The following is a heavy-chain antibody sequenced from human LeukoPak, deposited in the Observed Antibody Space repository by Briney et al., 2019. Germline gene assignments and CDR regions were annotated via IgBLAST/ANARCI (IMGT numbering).Heavy chain of an antibody. CDR3: ARGPGTTGTTHYYYYYGMDV. CDR1: GYTFTSYG. V-gene: IGHV1-18*01. Sequence: ASVKVSCMASGYTFTSYGISWVRLAPGQGLEWMGWISAYNGNTNYAQKLQGRVTMTTDTSTSTAYMELRSLRSDDTAVYYCARGPGTTGTTHYYYYYGMDVWGQGTTVTVSS. J-gene: IGHJ6*02. CDR2: ISAYNGNT. D-gene: IGHD1-1*01.